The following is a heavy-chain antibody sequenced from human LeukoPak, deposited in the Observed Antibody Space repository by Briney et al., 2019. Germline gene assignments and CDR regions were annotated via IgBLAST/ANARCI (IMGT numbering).Heavy chain of an antibody. CDR1: GFTFSSCA. Sequence: GGSLRLPCAASGFTFSSCARSWVRQAPGKGLEWVSAISGSGGSTYYADSVKGRFTISRDNSKNTLYLQMNSLRAEDTAVYYCAVAVVGGHDYWGQATLVTVSS. J-gene: IGHJ4*02. CDR2: ISGSGGST. V-gene: IGHV3-23*01. CDR3: AVAVVGGHDY. D-gene: IGHD3-16*01.